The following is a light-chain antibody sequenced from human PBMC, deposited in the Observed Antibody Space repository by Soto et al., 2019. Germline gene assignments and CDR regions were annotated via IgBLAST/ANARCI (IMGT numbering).Light chain of an antibody. CDR1: QSVSSSY. CDR3: QQYRRSSIT. Sequence: EIVLTQSPGTLSVSPGERATLSCRASQSVSSSYLAWYQQKRGQATRLLIYGASSRATGIPDRFSGSGAGTDFTLTIARLEPEDFAVYYCQQYRRSSITFGQGTRLEIK. CDR2: GAS. J-gene: IGKJ5*01. V-gene: IGKV3-20*01.